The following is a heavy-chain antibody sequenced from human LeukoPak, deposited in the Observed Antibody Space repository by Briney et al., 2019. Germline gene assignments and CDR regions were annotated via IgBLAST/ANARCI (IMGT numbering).Heavy chain of an antibody. J-gene: IGHJ4*02. CDR1: GFTFDDYA. V-gene: IGHV3-9*01. CDR3: AKDYCSSTSCPSYFDY. CDR2: ISWNSGSI. D-gene: IGHD2-2*01. Sequence: GGSLRLSCAASGFTFDDYAMHWVRQAPGKGLEWVSGISWNSGSIGYADSVKGRFTISRDNAKNSLYLQMNSLRAEDTALYYCAKDYCSSTSCPSYFDYWGQETLVTVSS.